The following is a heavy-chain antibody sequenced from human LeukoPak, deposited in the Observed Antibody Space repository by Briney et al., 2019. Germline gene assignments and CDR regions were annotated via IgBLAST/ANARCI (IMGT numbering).Heavy chain of an antibody. Sequence: SETLSLTCTVSGGSISSSSYYWGWIRQPPGKGLEWIGSIYYSGSTYYNPSLKSRVTISVDTSKNQFSLKLSSVSTADTAVYYCARSGDYFGYYFDYWGQGTLVTVSS. J-gene: IGHJ4*02. CDR2: IYYSGST. CDR1: GGSISSSSYY. V-gene: IGHV4-39*07. CDR3: ARSGDYFGYYFDY. D-gene: IGHD3-3*01.